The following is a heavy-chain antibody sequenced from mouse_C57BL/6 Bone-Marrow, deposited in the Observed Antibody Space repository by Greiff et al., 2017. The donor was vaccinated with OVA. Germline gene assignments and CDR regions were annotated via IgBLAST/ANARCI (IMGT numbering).Heavy chain of an antibody. V-gene: IGHV5-17*01. CDR3: ARLWDYYGSSYGYYAMDY. CDR1: GFTFSDYG. D-gene: IGHD1-1*01. J-gene: IGHJ4*01. CDR2: ISSGSSTI. Sequence: DVKLVESGGGLVKPGGSLKLSCAASGFTFSDYGMHWVRQAPEKGLEWVAYISSGSSTIYYADTVKGRFTISRDNAKNTLFLQMTSLRSEDTAMYYCARLWDYYGSSYGYYAMDYWGQGTSVTVSS.